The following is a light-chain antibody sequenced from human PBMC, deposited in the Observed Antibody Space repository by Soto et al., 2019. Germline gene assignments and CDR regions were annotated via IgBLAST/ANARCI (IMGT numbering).Light chain of an antibody. CDR2: GAS. V-gene: IGKV3-20*01. Sequence: EIVLTQSPGTLSLSPGERATLSCRASQSVSNNYLAWYQQKPGQAPRLLIYGASNRATGIPDRFSGSGSGTDFTLTISGLEPEDFATYYCQQSYSTPLTFGGGTKVDIK. CDR1: QSVSNNY. CDR3: QQSYSTPLT. J-gene: IGKJ4*01.